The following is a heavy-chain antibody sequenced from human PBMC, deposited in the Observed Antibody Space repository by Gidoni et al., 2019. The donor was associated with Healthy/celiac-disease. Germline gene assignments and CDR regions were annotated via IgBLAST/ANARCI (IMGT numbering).Heavy chain of an antibody. Sequence: SGGSISSGNWWSWVRQPPGKGLEWMGEIYHSGSTNYNLSLKSRVTISVDKSKNQFSLKVSSVTAADTAVYYCARRGPHYDYGMGVWGQGTTVTVSS. CDR1: GGSISSGNW. CDR3: ARRGPHYDYGMGV. D-gene: IGHD3-16*01. J-gene: IGHJ6*02. V-gene: IGHV4-4*02. CDR2: IYHSGST.